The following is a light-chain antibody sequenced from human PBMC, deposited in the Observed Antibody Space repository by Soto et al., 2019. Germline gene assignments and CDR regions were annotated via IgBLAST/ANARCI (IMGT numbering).Light chain of an antibody. V-gene: IGKV3-20*01. J-gene: IGKJ2*01. CDR3: QHYGSSPHT. Sequence: EIVLTQSPGTLSLSPGERATLSCRPSQSVSSSYLAWYQQNPGQAPRLLIYGASSRATGIPDRFSGSGSGTDFTLTISRLEPEDFAVYSCQHYGSSPHTFGQGTKLEIK. CDR1: QSVSSSY. CDR2: GAS.